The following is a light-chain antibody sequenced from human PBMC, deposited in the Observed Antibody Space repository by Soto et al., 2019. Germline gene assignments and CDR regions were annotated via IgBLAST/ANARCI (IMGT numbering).Light chain of an antibody. CDR3: CSYTSSSSVV. J-gene: IGLJ2*01. CDR1: SSDVGGYNY. V-gene: IGLV2-14*03. CDR2: DVS. Sequence: QSALTQPASVSGSPGQSITISCTGTSSDVGGYNYVSWYQHHPGKAPKLMIYDVSNRPSGVSNRFSGSKSGNTASLTISGLQAEDEADYYCCSYTSSSSVVFGGGTRLIVL.